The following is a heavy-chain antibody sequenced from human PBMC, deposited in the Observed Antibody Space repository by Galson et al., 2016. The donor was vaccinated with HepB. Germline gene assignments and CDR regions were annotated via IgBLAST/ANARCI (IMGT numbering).Heavy chain of an antibody. CDR1: GFPFSSYT. CDR3: AKTQGCHTLDH. Sequence: SLRLSCAASGFPFSSYTMSWVRQAPGKGLEWVAVITGKSGSSYYADSVKGRFTISRDNSKNTLYLQMNSLRAEDTAVYFCAKTQGCHTLDHWGQGTLVTVSS. CDR2: ITGKSGSS. J-gene: IGHJ4*02. D-gene: IGHD2-15*01. V-gene: IGHV3-23*01.